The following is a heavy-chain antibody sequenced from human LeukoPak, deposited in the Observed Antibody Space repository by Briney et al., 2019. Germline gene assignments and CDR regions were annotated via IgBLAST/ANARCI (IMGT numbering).Heavy chain of an antibody. CDR2: IYPGDSRT. J-gene: IGHJ5*02. D-gene: IGHD5-18*01. Sequence: GESLKISCKGSGYSFTSYWIGWVRQTPGKGLEWMGVIYPGDSRTRYNPSFEDQVTISADNSITTAYLQWSSLKASDTAIYYCACREFYSPWPGPWGQGTLVTVSS. CDR1: GYSFTSYW. CDR3: ACREFYSPWPGP. V-gene: IGHV5-51*01.